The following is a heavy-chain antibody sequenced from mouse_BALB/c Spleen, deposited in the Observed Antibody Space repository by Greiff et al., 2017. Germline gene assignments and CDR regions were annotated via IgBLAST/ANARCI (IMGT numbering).Heavy chain of an antibody. CDR3: GRWGYGRDFDY. CDR1: GFTFSSFG. V-gene: IGHV5-17*02. D-gene: IGHD1-1*01. Sequence: EVKLVESGGGLVQPGGSRKLSCAASGFTFSSFGMHWVRQAPEKGLEWVAYISSGSSTIYYADTVKGRFTIARYNPKNTLFLQMTSLRSEDTAMYYCGRWGYGRDFDYWGQGTTLTVSS. CDR2: ISSGSSTI. J-gene: IGHJ2*01.